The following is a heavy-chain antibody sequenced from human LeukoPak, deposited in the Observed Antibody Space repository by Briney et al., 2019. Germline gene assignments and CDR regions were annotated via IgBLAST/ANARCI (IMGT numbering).Heavy chain of an antibody. CDR1: GFTFGNYW. J-gene: IGHJ1*01. CDR3: ARAPSEIGGYYPEYFRH. V-gene: IGHV3-74*01. CDR2: IKSGGRT. Sequence: GGTLRLSCAAAGFTFGNYWMHWVRQAPGKGLVWVSRIKSGGRTNYADSQEGRFTISRDNAKNTVSLQMNSLRAEDTGVYYCARAPSEIGGYYPEYFRHWGQGTLVTVSS. D-gene: IGHD3-22*01.